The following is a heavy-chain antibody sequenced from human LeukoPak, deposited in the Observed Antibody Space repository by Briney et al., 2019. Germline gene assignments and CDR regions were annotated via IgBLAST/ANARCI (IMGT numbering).Heavy chain of an antibody. CDR2: IYYSGST. CDR3: ARHFSSGYSSSWYGNYFDY. D-gene: IGHD6-13*01. V-gene: IGHV4-39*01. CDR1: GGSISSGSYY. Sequence: SETLSLTCTVSGGSISSGSYYWGWIRQPPGKGLEWIGSIYYSGSTYYNPSLKSRVTISVDTSKNQFSLKLSSVTAADTAVYYCARHFSSGYSSSWYGNYFDYWGQGTLVTVSS. J-gene: IGHJ4*02.